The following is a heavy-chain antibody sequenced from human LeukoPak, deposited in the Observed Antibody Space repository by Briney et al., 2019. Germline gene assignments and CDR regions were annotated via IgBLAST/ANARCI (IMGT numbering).Heavy chain of an antibody. D-gene: IGHD6-19*01. CDR3: ARDTVDEYSSGWYRYFDY. J-gene: IGHJ4*02. Sequence: GASVKVSCKASGYTFTNYAMNWVRQAPGQGLEWMGWINTNTGNPTYAQGFTGRFVFSLDTSVSTAYLQISSLKAEDTAVYYCARDTVDEYSSGWYRYFDYWGQGTLVTVSS. V-gene: IGHV7-4-1*02. CDR1: GYTFTNYA. CDR2: INTNTGNP.